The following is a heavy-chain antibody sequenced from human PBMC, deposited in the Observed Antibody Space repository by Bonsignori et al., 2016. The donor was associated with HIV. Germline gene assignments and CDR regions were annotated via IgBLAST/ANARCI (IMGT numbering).Heavy chain of an antibody. V-gene: IGHV3-23*01. Sequence: GESLKISCAASGFTFSSYAMSWVRQAPGKGAGSGSQAISGSGGSTYYADSVKGRFTISRDNSKNTLYLQMNSLRAEDTAVYYCAKEGEVVPAANGGGFFDYWGQGTLVTVSS. CDR3: AKEGEVVPAANGGGFFDY. CDR2: ISGSGGST. J-gene: IGHJ4*02. D-gene: IGHD2-2*01. CDR1: GFTFSSYA.